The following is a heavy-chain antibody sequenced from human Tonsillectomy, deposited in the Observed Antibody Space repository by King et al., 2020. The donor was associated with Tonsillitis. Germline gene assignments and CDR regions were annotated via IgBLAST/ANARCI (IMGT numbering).Heavy chain of an antibody. J-gene: IGHJ5*01. V-gene: IGHV3-30*18. Sequence: VQLVESGGGVVQPGRSLRLSCVASGFTFSNYGMHWVRQSPGKGLEWVALTVYDGSNKYYGDFVKGRFTISRDNSKNTLYLQMNSLRPEDTAVYYCAKGGGYSYGSRFDSWGQGTLVTVSS. CDR2: TVYDGSNK. CDR1: GFTFSNYG. D-gene: IGHD5-18*01. CDR3: AKGGGYSYGSRFDS.